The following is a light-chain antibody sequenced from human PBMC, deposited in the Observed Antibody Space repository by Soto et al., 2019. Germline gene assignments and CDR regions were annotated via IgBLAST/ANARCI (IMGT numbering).Light chain of an antibody. Sequence: QSVLTQPPSASGTPGQRVTISCSGSSSNIGSNYVYWYQQLQGTAPKLLIYRASQRPSGVPDRFSGSKSGTSASLAISGLRSEDEADYYCAAWDDTLNGLVFGGGTKLTVL. V-gene: IGLV1-47*01. CDR3: AAWDDTLNGLV. CDR2: RAS. J-gene: IGLJ2*01. CDR1: SSNIGSNY.